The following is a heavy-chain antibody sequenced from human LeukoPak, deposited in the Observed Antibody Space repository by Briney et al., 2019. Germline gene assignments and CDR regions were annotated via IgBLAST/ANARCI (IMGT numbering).Heavy chain of an antibody. CDR1: GFTVSNNY. D-gene: IGHD1-26*01. V-gene: IGHV3-48*02. CDR3: ASSGSYRFDY. CDR2: ITASGTAM. J-gene: IGHJ4*02. Sequence: GGSLRLSCVVSGFTVSNNYMNWVRQAPGKGLEWVSHITASGTAMFYADSVKGRFTISRDNAKNSLYLQMNSLRDEDTAVYYCASSGSYRFDYWGQGTLVTVSS.